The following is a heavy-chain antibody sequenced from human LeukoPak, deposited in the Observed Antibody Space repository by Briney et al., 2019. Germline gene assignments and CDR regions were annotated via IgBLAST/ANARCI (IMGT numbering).Heavy chain of an antibody. J-gene: IGHJ3*02. V-gene: IGHV4-39*01. CDR3: AIRARDSSGYQLAFDI. CDR2: IYYSGST. Sequence: ETLSLTCTVSGDSISTSSYYWGWIRQPPGKGLEWIGSIYYSGSTDYNPSLKSRVTISVDTSKNQFSLKLTSVTAADTAVYYCAIRARDSSGYQLAFDIWGQGTVVTVSS. D-gene: IGHD3-22*01. CDR1: GDSISTSSYY.